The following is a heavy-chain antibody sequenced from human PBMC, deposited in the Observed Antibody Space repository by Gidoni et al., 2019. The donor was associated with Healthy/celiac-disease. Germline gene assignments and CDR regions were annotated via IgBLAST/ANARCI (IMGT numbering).Heavy chain of an antibody. CDR3: ARQVVVNEQFDY. CDR2: ISAYNGNT. V-gene: IGHV1-18*01. Sequence: QVQLVQSGAEVTKPGASVQVSCKASGSTFTSYGISWVRQAPGQGLEWLGWISAYNGNTNYAQKLQGRVTMTTDTSTSTAYMELRSLRSDDTAVYYCARQVVVNEQFDYWGQGTLVTVSS. D-gene: IGHD3-22*01. J-gene: IGHJ4*02. CDR1: GSTFTSYG.